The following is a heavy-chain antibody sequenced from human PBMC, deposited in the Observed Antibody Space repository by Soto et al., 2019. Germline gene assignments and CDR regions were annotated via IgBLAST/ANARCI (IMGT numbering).Heavy chain of an antibody. D-gene: IGHD6-19*01. J-gene: IGHJ3*02. CDR1: GFTFSSYG. CDR3: AKSFFAVAGTYTGAFDI. CDR2: ISYDGSNK. Sequence: QVQLVESGGGVVQPGRSLRLSCAASGFTFSSYGMHWVRQAPGKALEWVAVISYDGSNKYYADSVKGRFTISSDNSKNTLYLLMNSLRAEDTAVYYCAKSFFAVAGTYTGAFDIWGKGTMVTVSS. V-gene: IGHV3-30*18.